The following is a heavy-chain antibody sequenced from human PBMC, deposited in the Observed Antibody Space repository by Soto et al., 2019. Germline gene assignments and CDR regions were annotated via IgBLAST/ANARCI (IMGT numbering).Heavy chain of an antibody. V-gene: IGHV3-48*02. Sequence: EVQLVESGGGLVQPGGSLRLSCAASGFTFSSYSMNWVRQAPGKGLEWVSYISSSSSTIYYADSVKGRFTISRDNAKNSLYLQMNSLRDEDTAVYYCARDPGDGIAAAGDRGYWGQGTLVTVSS. CDR1: GFTFSSYS. J-gene: IGHJ4*02. CDR2: ISSSSSTI. CDR3: ARDPGDGIAAAGDRGY. D-gene: IGHD6-13*01.